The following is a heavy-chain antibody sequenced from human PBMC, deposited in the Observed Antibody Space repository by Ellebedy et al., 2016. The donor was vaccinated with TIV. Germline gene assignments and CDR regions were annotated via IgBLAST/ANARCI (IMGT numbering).Heavy chain of an antibody. D-gene: IGHD2-2*01. Sequence: AASVKVSCKSSGYTFTNYGISWVRHAPGQGLEWMGWISAYNGNADYAQEVQGRVTMTTDTSTNTAYMELRSLRSDDTAVYYCARVLAYCSRTSCHDYWGQGTLVTVSS. CDR2: ISAYNGNA. CDR3: ARVLAYCSRTSCHDY. J-gene: IGHJ4*02. V-gene: IGHV1-18*04. CDR1: GYTFTNYG.